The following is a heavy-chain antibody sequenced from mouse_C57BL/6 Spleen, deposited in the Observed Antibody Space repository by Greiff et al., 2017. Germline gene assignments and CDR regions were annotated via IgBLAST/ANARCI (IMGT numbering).Heavy chain of an antibody. CDR3: ARGGAYDYDGGFAY. J-gene: IGHJ3*01. CDR1: GYTFTSYW. CDR2: IYPSDSET. Sequence: VQLQQPGAELVRPGSSVKLSCKASGYTFTSYWMDWVKQRPGQGLEWIGNIYPSDSETHYNQKFKDKATLTVDKSSSTAYMQLSSLTSEDSAVYYCARGGAYDYDGGFAYWGQGTLVTVSA. D-gene: IGHD2-4*01. V-gene: IGHV1-61*01.